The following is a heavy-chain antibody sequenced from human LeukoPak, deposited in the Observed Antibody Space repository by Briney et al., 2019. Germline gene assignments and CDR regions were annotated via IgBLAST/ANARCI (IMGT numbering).Heavy chain of an antibody. CDR2: ISSSSSTI. CDR1: GFTFSSYS. V-gene: IGHV3-48*01. CDR3: ARGQIELTGDAFDI. D-gene: IGHD7-27*01. Sequence: GGSLRLSCAASGFTFSSYSMNWVRQAPGKGLEWVSYISSSSSTIYYADSVKGRFTISRDNAKNSLYLQMNSLRAEDTAVYYCARGQIELTGDAFDIWGQGTMVTVSS. J-gene: IGHJ3*02.